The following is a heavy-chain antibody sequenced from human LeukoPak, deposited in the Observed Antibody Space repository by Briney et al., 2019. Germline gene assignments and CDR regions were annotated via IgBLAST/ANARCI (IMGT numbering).Heavy chain of an antibody. Sequence: GASVKVSCKASGGTFSSYAISWVRQAPGQGLEWMGGIIPIFGTANYAQKFQGRVTITADESTSTAYMELSSLRSEDTAVYYCAGAGNGYNYAVGLPDYWGQGTLVTVSS. V-gene: IGHV1-69*01. CDR3: AGAGNGYNYAVGLPDY. CDR1: GGTFSSYA. D-gene: IGHD5-24*01. J-gene: IGHJ4*02. CDR2: IIPIFGTA.